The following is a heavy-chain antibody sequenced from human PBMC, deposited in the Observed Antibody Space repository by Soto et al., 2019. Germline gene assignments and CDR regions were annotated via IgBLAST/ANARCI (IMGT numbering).Heavy chain of an antibody. Sequence: PSETLSLTCAVSGGSISSSNWWSWVRQPPGKGLEWIGEIYHSGSTYYNPSLKSRVTISVDTSKNQFSLKLSSVTAADTGTYYCAHKGPEDWPLDYWGLGTLVTVSS. CDR1: GGSISSSNW. CDR3: AHKGPEDWPLDY. V-gene: IGHV4-4*02. D-gene: IGHD3-9*01. J-gene: IGHJ4*02. CDR2: IYHSGST.